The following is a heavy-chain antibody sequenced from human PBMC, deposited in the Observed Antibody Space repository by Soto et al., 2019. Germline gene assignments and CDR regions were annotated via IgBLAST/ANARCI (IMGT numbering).Heavy chain of an antibody. CDR2: ISGSGGST. CDR3: AKNPTDYDSSGYYYVTPYFDY. D-gene: IGHD3-22*01. J-gene: IGHJ4*02. V-gene: IGHV3-23*01. CDR1: GFTFSSYA. Sequence: PGGSLRLSCAASGFTFSSYAMSWVRQAPGKGLEWVSAISGSGGSTYYADSVKGRFTISRDNSKNTLYLQMNSLRAEDTAVYYCAKNPTDYDSSGYYYVTPYFDYWGQGTLVTVSS.